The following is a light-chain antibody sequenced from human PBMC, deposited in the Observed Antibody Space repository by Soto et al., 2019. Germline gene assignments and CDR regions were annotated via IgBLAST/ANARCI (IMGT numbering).Light chain of an antibody. CDR1: SSDIGSYKS. CDR3: SSYTSMKSVV. CDR2: EVS. J-gene: IGLJ2*01. Sequence: QSALTQPASVSASPGQSITISCTGTSSDIGSYKSVTWYQHQPGKAPKVIIFEVSNRPSGISNRFSGSKSANTASLTIFGVQAEDEANYYCSSYTSMKSVVFGGGTQLTV. V-gene: IGLV2-14*01.